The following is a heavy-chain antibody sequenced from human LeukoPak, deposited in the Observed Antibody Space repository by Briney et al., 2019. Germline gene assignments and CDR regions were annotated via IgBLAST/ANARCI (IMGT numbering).Heavy chain of an antibody. CDR3: ARLRYYDSSGYYRPSGYMDV. CDR1: GGSISSSIW. J-gene: IGHJ6*03. CDR2: INHSGST. D-gene: IGHD3-22*01. Sequence: SETLSLTCAVSGGSISSSIWWSWVRQPPGKGLEWIGEINHSGSTNYNPSLKSRVTISVNTPKNQFSLKLSSVTAADTAVYYCARLRYYDSSGYYRPSGYMDVWGKGTTVTVSS. V-gene: IGHV4-4*02.